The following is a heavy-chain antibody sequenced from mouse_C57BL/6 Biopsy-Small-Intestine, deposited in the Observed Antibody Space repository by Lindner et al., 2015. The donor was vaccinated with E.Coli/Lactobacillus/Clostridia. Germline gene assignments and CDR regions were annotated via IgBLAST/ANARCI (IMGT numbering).Heavy chain of an antibody. CDR1: GGPFSAYS. J-gene: IGHJ4*01. D-gene: IGHD3-1*01. CDR2: IIPVSNVA. Sequence: SVKVSCKGSGGPFSAYSVNWVRQAPGQGLEWLGRIIPVSNVADYVQNFQGRVTISADKSTNTVFLELNGLRSEDTAVYYCATRVRGTQNRDYWGQGTLVTVSS. V-gene: IGHV1-74*01. CDR3: ATRVRGTQNRDY.